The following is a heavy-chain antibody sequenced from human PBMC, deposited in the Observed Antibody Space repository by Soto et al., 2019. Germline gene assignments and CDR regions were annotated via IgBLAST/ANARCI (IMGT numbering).Heavy chain of an antibody. J-gene: IGHJ5*02. CDR1: GGSISSYY. CDR3: ASFSHYYDSSGYGVWFDP. Sequence: PSETLSLTCTVSGGSISSYYWSWIRQPPGKGLEWIGYIYYSGSTNYNPSLKSRVTISVDTSKNQFSLKLSSVTAADTAVYYCASFSHYYDSSGYGVWFDPWGQGTLVTVSS. CDR2: IYYSGST. V-gene: IGHV4-59*01. D-gene: IGHD3-22*01.